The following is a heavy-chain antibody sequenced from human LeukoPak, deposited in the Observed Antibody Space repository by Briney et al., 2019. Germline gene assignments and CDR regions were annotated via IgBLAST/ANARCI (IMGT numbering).Heavy chain of an antibody. CDR3: AKGAASGLVDWFDP. V-gene: IGHV3-23*01. J-gene: IGHJ5*02. CDR1: GFTFSNFA. Sequence: PGGSLRLSCAASGFTFSNFAMMWVRQAPGKGLGWVSSITGDYATYSADPAKGRFTTSRDNSKNIVYLQMDSLRDDDTAVYYCAKGAASGLVDWFDPWGQGPLVTVSS. D-gene: IGHD3-22*01. CDR2: ITGDYAT.